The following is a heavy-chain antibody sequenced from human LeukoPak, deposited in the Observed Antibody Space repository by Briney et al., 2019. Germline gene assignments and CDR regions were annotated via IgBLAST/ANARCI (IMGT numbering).Heavy chain of an antibody. J-gene: IGHJ6*02. Sequence: ASVKVSCKASGYTFTGYYMHWVRQAPGQGLEWMGWINPNSDGTNYAQKFQGRVTMTRDTSISTAYMELSRLRSDDTAVYYCARDGIVVVPAAFGMDVWGQGTTVTVSS. CDR3: ARDGIVVVPAAFGMDV. V-gene: IGHV1-2*02. CDR2: INPNSDGT. CDR1: GYTFTGYY. D-gene: IGHD2-2*01.